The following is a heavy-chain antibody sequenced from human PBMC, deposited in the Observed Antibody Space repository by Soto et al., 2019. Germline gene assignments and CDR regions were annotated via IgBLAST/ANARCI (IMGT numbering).Heavy chain of an antibody. D-gene: IGHD5-12*01. V-gene: IGHV1-69*06. CDR2: IIPIFGTA. Sequence: SVKVSCKASGGTFSSYAISWVRQAPGQGLEWMGGIIPIFGTANYAQKFQGRVTITADKSTSTAYMELSSLRSEGTAVYYCARGRRLARGYYGMDVWGQGTTVTV. CDR3: ARGRRLARGYYGMDV. CDR1: GGTFSSYA. J-gene: IGHJ6*02.